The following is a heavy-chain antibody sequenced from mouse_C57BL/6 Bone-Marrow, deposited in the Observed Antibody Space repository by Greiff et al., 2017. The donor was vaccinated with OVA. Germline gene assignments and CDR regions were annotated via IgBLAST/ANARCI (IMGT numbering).Heavy chain of an antibody. Sequence: EVQRVESGGGLVKPGGSLKLSCAASGFTFSSYAMSWVRQTPEKRLEWVATISDGGSYTYYPDNVKGRFTISRDNAKNNLYLQMSHLKSEDTAMYYCAREGAPGDYFDYWGQGTTLTVSS. CDR1: GFTFSSYA. CDR2: ISDGGSYT. V-gene: IGHV5-4*01. J-gene: IGHJ2*01. D-gene: IGHD4-1*01. CDR3: AREGAPGDYFDY.